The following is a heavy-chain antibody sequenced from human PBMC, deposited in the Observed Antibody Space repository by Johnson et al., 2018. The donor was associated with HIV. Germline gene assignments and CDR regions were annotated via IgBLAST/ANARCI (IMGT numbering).Heavy chain of an antibody. J-gene: IGHJ3*02. Sequence: VLLVESGGGLIQPGGSLRLSCAASGFTFSNYDMYWVRQPTGKGLEWVSGFGTAGDTYSAGSLKGRSTISREEAKNSLYLQMIRLSAGDTAVYYCARGGSRTTIFGVDINMGSFDIWGQGTMVTVSS. CDR3: ARGGSRTTIFGVDINMGSFDI. CDR1: GFTFSNYD. D-gene: IGHD3-3*01. CDR2: FGTAGDT. V-gene: IGHV3-13*01.